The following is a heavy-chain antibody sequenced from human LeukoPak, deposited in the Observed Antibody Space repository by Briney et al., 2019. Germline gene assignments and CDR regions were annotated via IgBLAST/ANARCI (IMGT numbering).Heavy chain of an antibody. V-gene: IGHV4-59*12. Sequence: SETLSLTCTVSGGSISSYYWSWIRQPPGKGLEWIGYIYYSGSANYNPSLKSRVTISVDTSKNQFSLKLSSVTAADTAVYYCASYSSGWYRSFDYWGQGTLVTVSS. J-gene: IGHJ4*02. D-gene: IGHD6-19*01. CDR3: ASYSSGWYRSFDY. CDR1: GGSISSYY. CDR2: IYYSGSA.